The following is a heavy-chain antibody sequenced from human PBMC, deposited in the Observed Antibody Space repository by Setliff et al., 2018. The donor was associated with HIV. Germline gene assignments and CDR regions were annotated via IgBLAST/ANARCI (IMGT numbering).Heavy chain of an antibody. V-gene: IGHV4-39*02. CDR3: ARDHGDYRLQVSD. CDR1: GGSISNGYYY. D-gene: IGHD4-17*01. Sequence: SETLSLTCTVSGGSISNGYYYWVWIRQPPGKGLEWIGGIFYTGSAHYNPSLKSRVTISVDTSRNQFSMKLSSVTAADTAVYYCARDHGDYRLQVSDWGQGTLVTVSS. J-gene: IGHJ4*02. CDR2: IFYTGSA.